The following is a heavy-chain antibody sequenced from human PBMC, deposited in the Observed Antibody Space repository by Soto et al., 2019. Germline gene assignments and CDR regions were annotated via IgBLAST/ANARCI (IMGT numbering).Heavy chain of an antibody. CDR3: ARRTTRIFYGMDV. Sequence: PGESLKISCMGSGYSFSSYWIGWVRQMPGKGLEWMGLIYPGDSDTRYSPSFQGQVTISVDKSITTAYLQWSSLKASDTAMYYCARRTTRIFYGMDVWGQGTTVTVSS. V-gene: IGHV5-51*01. CDR2: IYPGDSDT. CDR1: GYSFSSYW. D-gene: IGHD1-26*01. J-gene: IGHJ6*02.